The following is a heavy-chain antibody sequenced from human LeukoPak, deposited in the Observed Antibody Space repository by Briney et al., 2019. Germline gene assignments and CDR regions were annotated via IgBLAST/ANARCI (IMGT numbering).Heavy chain of an antibody. CDR3: ARDYPLQWELLT. Sequence: GGSLRLSCAASGFTVSSNYMSWVRQAPGKGLEWVSVIYSGGGTYYADSVKGRFTISRDNSKNTLYLQMNSLRAEDTAVYYCARDYPLQWELLTWGQGILVTVSS. CDR1: GFTVSSNY. D-gene: IGHD1-26*01. J-gene: IGHJ5*02. V-gene: IGHV3-66*01. CDR2: IYSGGGT.